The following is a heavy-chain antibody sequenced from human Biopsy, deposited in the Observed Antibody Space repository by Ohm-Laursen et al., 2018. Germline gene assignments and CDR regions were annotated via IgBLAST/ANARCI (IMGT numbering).Heavy chain of an antibody. CDR2: IYYSGST. J-gene: IGHJ4*02. Sequence: TLSLTCTVSGGSIYNFFWSWIRQPPGKGPEWIGYIYYSGSTNYNPSLKSRVTISVDRSKNHFSLELSSVTAADTAVYYCARVGVGAPSIDYFDSWGQGALVTVSS. CDR3: ARVGVGAPSIDYFDS. D-gene: IGHD1-26*01. V-gene: IGHV4-59*01. CDR1: GGSIYNFF.